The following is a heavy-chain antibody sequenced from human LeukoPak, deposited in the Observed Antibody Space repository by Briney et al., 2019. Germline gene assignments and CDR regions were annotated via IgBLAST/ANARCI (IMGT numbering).Heavy chain of an antibody. CDR2: FDPEDCET. Sequence: ASVKASSKVSGYTLTQLSMHCVRRAPGTGLEGRGGFDPEDCETTYAQKFQGRVTMAEDTSTATANIEPSSLTAEGPAEVCRVMCSRYLDYWGQGTLVTVSS. CDR1: GYTLTQLS. J-gene: IGHJ4*02. CDR3: VMCSRYLDY. V-gene: IGHV1-24*01. D-gene: IGHD2-21*01.